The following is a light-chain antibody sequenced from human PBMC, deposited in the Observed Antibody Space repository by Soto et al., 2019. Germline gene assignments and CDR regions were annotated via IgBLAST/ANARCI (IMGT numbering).Light chain of an antibody. CDR3: QQRSKWPLT. CDR1: QSISNY. J-gene: IGKJ4*01. V-gene: IGKV3-11*01. CDR2: DAS. Sequence: VFTQSPCTLSLSPGERATLYCRASQSISNYLAWYQQKPGQAPRLLIYDASNRATGIPARFTGAGSGTDLSITISSLEPEDGETDEGQQRSKWPLTFGGGTKVDI.